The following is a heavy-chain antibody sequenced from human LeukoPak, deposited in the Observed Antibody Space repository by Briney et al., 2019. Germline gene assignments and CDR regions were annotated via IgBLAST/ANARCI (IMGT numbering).Heavy chain of an antibody. D-gene: IGHD2-15*01. CDR1: GGSLSGYY. V-gene: IGHV4-34*01. J-gene: IGHJ4*02. CDR3: ARGFCNDGTCSPGY. CDR2: IYHSGST. Sequence: KASETLSLTCAVYGGSLSGYYWSWIRQPPGKGLEWIGSIYHSGSTYYNPSLKSQVTISVDVSKNQFSLKLSSVTAADTAVYYCARGFCNDGTCSPGYWGQGTLVTVSS.